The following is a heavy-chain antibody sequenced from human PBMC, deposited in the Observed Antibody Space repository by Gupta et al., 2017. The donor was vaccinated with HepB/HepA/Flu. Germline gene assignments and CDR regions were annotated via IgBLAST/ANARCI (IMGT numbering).Heavy chain of an antibody. D-gene: IGHD2-21*01. CDR2: ISSSSSSI. Sequence: EVQLVESGGGMVKPGGSLRRSCAASGVTFSSYSMNWVRQAPGKGLEWVSSISSSSSSIYYADSVKCRFTISRDNAKISLYLQMNSLRAEDTAVYYCATRCGDAFDIWGQGTMVTVSS. J-gene: IGHJ3*02. CDR1: GVTFSSYS. V-gene: IGHV3-21*01. CDR3: ATRCGDAFDI.